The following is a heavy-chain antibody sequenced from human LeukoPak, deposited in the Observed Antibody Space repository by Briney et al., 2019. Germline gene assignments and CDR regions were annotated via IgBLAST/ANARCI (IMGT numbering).Heavy chain of an antibody. D-gene: IGHD4-17*01. CDR1: GGSFSGYY. J-gene: IGHJ4*02. CDR3: ARGRTVTTLDY. V-gene: IGHV4-34*01. CDR2: INHSGST. Sequence: SETLSLTCAVCGGSFSGYYWSWIRQPPGKGLEWIGEINHSGSTNYNPSLKSRVTISVDTSKNQFSLKLSSVTAADTAVYYCARGRTVTTLDYWGQGTLVTVSS.